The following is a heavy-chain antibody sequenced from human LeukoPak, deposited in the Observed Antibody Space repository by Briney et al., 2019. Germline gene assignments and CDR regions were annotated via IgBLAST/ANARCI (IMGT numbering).Heavy chain of an antibody. Sequence: GGSLRLSCSASGFTFRRSWMSWVRQAPGKGLEWVANINDDGSEQFYVDSVKGRFTISRDNAENSLHLQMNSLRAEDTAVYYCARVGGINYFDYWGQGTLVTVSS. CDR3: ARVGGINYFDY. J-gene: IGHJ4*02. V-gene: IGHV3-7*01. CDR1: GFTFRRSW. CDR2: INDDGSEQ. D-gene: IGHD3-10*01.